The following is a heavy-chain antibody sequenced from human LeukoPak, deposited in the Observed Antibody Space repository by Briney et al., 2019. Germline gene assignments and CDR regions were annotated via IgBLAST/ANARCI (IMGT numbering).Heavy chain of an antibody. CDR1: GGTFSSYA. CDR3: ARGSSTVTTLYYYYYYMDV. Sequence: GASVKVSCKASGGTFSSYAISWVRQATGQGLEWMGWMNPNSGNTGYAQKFQGRVTITRNTSISTAYMELSSLRSEDTAVYYCARGSSTVTTLYYYYYYMDVWGKGTTVTVSS. D-gene: IGHD4-17*01. CDR2: MNPNSGNT. V-gene: IGHV1-8*03. J-gene: IGHJ6*03.